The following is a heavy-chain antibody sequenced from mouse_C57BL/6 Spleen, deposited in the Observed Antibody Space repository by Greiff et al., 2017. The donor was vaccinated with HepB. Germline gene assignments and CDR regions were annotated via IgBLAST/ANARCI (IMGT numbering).Heavy chain of an antibody. Sequence: VQLQQSGAELVRPGASVKLSCKASGYTFTDYYINWVKQRPGQGLEWIARIYPGSGNTYYNEKFKGKATLTAEKSSSTAYMQLSSLTSEDSAVYFCARWGSSSIFDYWGQGTTLTVSS. CDR1: GYTFTDYY. CDR2: IYPGSGNT. V-gene: IGHV1-76*01. D-gene: IGHD1-1*01. J-gene: IGHJ2*01. CDR3: ARWGSSSIFDY.